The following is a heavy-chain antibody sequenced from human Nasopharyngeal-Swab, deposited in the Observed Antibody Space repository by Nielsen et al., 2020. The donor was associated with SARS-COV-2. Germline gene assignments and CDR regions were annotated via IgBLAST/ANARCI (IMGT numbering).Heavy chain of an antibody. D-gene: IGHD3-3*01. CDR2: ISSSIYI. CDR3: ARDGLDYDFWSAYFMDV. J-gene: IGHJ6*02. Sequence: GESLKISCAASGFTFNNYNFNWVRQAPGKGLEWVSSISSSIYIYYADSVKGRFTISRDNAKNSLYLQMNSLRAEDTAVYYCARDGLDYDFWSAYFMDVWGQGTTVTVSS. V-gene: IGHV3-21*01. CDR1: GFTFNNYN.